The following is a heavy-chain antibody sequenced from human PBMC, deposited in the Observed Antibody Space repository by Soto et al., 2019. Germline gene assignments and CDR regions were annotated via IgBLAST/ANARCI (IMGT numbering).Heavy chain of an antibody. J-gene: IGHJ6*02. Sequence: PSETLSLTCTVSGGSISSGDYYWSWIRQPPGKGLEWIGYIYYSGSTYYNPSLKSRVTISVDTSKNQFSLKLSSVTAADTAVYYCASTLRFLEWFPSDYYYGMDVWGQGTTVTVSS. CDR1: GGSISSGDYY. CDR2: IYYSGST. V-gene: IGHV4-30-4*01. CDR3: ASTLRFLEWFPSDYYYGMDV. D-gene: IGHD3-3*01.